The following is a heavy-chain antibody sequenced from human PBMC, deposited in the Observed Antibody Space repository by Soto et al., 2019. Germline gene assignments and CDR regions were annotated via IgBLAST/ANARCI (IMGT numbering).Heavy chain of an antibody. Sequence: SETLSLTCAVYGGSFSGYYWSWIRQPPGKGLEWIGEINHSGSTNYDPSLKSRVTISVDTSKNQFSLKLSSVTAADTAVYYCARERGVPDYWGQGTLVTVSS. D-gene: IGHD3-10*01. V-gene: IGHV4-34*01. CDR2: INHSGST. CDR3: ARERGVPDY. J-gene: IGHJ4*02. CDR1: GGSFSGYY.